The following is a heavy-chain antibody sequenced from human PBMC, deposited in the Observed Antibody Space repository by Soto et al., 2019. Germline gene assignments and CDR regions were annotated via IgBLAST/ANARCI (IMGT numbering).Heavy chain of an antibody. Sequence: EVQLVESGGGLVQPGGSLRLSCAASGFTFSSYEMNWVRQAPGKGLEWVSYISSSGSTIYYADSVKGRFTISRDNAKNSLYLQMNSLRAEDTAVYYCARDPRDSSSYAQNPHWDQGTLVTVSS. CDR3: ARDPRDSSSYAQNPH. D-gene: IGHD6-13*01. CDR2: ISSSGSTI. CDR1: GFTFSSYE. J-gene: IGHJ4*02. V-gene: IGHV3-48*03.